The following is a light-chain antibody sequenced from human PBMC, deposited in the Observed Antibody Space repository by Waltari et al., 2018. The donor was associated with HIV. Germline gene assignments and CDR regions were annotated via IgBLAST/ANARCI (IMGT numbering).Light chain of an antibody. V-gene: IGLV1-44*01. CDR3: AAWDDSLNAHVL. CDR2: KNN. Sequence: QSVLTQPPSASGTPGQRVTISCSGRHSTIGSNTVNWYQQPPGTAPKLLIYKNNQRPSGVSDRFSGSKSGTSASLAISGLQSEDEADYYCAAWDDSLNAHVLFGGGTKLTVL. J-gene: IGLJ2*01. CDR1: HSTIGSNT.